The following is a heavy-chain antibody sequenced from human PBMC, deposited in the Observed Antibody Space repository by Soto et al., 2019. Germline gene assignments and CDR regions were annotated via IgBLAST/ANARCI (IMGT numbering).Heavy chain of an antibody. D-gene: IGHD5-12*01. V-gene: IGHV4-34*01. J-gene: IGHJ4*02. CDR3: ARLRGATAQLDY. CDR2: INHSGST. CDR1: GGSFSGYY. Sequence: SETLSLTGAVYGGSFSGYYWSWIRQPPGKGLEWIGEINHSGSTNYNPSLKSRVTISVDTSKNQFSLKLSSVTAADTAVYYCARLRGATAQLDYCGQGTLVTVSS.